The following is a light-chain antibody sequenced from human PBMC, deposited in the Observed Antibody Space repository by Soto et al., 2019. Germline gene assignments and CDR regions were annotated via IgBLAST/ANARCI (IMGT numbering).Light chain of an antibody. CDR1: QSLSGW. CDR2: KVS. CDR3: LQYNRLYT. J-gene: IGKJ2*01. V-gene: IGKV1-5*03. Sequence: DIQMTQSPSTLSASVGDRVTITCRASQSLSGWLAWYQQKPGKAPKLLIYKVSRLESGVSSRFSGSGSGTVFTLTINSLQPDDSATYYCLQYNRLYTFGQGTTLNIK.